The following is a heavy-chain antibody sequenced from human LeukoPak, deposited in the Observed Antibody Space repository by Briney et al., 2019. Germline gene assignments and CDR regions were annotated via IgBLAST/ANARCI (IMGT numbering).Heavy chain of an antibody. CDR1: GYTFTDYY. D-gene: IGHD6-19*01. J-gene: IGHJ3*02. V-gene: IGHV1-2*06. CDR3: ARTERSLYSSGAFDI. CDR2: INPNSGDI. Sequence: ASVKISCKASGYTFTDYYMHWVRQAPGQGLEWMGRINPNSGDIDYAQRFHGRVTLTRDTSISTAYMELSSLRSDDTAVYYCARTERSLYSSGAFDIWGRGTLVTVSS.